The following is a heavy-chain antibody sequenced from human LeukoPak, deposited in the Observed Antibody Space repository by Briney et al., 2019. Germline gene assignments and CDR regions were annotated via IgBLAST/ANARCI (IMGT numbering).Heavy chain of an antibody. CDR1: GFTLSSYW. J-gene: IGHJ6*03. CDR2: IKQDGSEK. V-gene: IGHV3-7*01. CDR3: ARDSRFYSYYYYYYYMDV. D-gene: IGHD2-15*01. Sequence: GGSLRLSCAASGFTLSSYWMSWVRQAPGKGLEWVANIKQDGSEKYYVDSVKGRFTISRDNAKNSLYLQMNSLRAEDTAVYYCARDSRFYSYYYYYYYMDVWGKGTTVTVSS.